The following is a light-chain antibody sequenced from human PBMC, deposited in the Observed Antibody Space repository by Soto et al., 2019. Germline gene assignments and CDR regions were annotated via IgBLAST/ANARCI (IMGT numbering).Light chain of an antibody. CDR2: RNN. CDR3: AAWDDSLSGVV. CDR1: XSNIGSNY. V-gene: IGLV1-47*01. J-gene: IGLJ2*01. Sequence: QSVLTQPPSASGTPGXRVTISCSGXXSNIGSNYVYWYQQLPGTAPKLLIYRNNQRPSGVPDRFSGSKPGTSASLAISGLRSEDEADYYCAAWDDSLSGVVFGGGTKLTVL.